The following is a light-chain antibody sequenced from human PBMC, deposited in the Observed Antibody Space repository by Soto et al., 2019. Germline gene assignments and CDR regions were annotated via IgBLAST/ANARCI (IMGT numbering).Light chain of an antibody. Sequence: EVVLTQSPGTLSLSPGERATLSCRASQNLNHNYFAWYQQKPGQAPSLLIYGASTRATGTPARFSGSGSGTEFTLTISSLQSEDFAVYYCQQYIRWPLTFGGGTKVDI. CDR1: QNLNHN. CDR3: QQYIRWPLT. CDR2: GAS. V-gene: IGKV3-15*01. J-gene: IGKJ4*01.